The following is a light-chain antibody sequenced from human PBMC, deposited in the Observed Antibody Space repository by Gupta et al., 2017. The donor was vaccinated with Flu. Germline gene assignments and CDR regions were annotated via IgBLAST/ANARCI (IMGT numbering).Light chain of an antibody. CDR3: QQSDSTLPYT. CDR1: QSISSY. CDR2: AAS. V-gene: IGKV1-39*01. J-gene: IGKJ2*01. Sequence: SSLSASVGDRVTITCRASQSISSYLNWYQQKPGKAPKLLIYAASSLQSGVPSRFSGSGFGTDFTLTISSRQPEDFATYYCQQSDSTLPYTFGQGTKLEIK.